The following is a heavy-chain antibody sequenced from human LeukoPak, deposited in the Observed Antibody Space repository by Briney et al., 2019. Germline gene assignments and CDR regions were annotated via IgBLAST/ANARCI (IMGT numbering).Heavy chain of an antibody. CDR1: GYTFTSYD. V-gene: IGHV1-8*01. J-gene: IGHJ4*02. Sequence: GASVKVSCKASGYTFTSYDINWVRQATGQGLEWVGWMNPNSGNTGYAQKFQGRVTMTRNTSISTAYMELSSLRSEDTAVYYCARGPLYSSSWSGIDYWGQGTLVTVSS. CDR3: ARGPLYSSSWSGIDY. D-gene: IGHD6-6*01. CDR2: MNPNSGNT.